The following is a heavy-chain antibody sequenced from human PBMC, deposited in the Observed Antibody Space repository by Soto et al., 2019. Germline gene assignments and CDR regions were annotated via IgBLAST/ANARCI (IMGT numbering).Heavy chain of an antibody. J-gene: IGHJ3*02. CDR1: GVSITSTXW. CDR3: AKDFLEVLRGAIDI. D-gene: IGHD3-3*01. CDR2: IYHSGSA. Sequence: QVQLQGSGPGLVKPSGTLSLTCTVSGVSITSTXWXGWVRQPPGKGLEWIGEIYHSGSAVYNPSFQSRVTMSVDKSKNQFSLKLSAVTAADTAVYYCAKDFLEVLRGAIDIWSQGTMVTVSS. V-gene: IGHV4-4*02.